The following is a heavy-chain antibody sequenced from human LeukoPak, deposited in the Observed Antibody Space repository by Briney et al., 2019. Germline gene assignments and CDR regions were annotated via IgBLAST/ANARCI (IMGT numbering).Heavy chain of an antibody. CDR2: INHSGST. CDR3: ARGNPSGNSAAFDY. V-gene: IGHV4-34*01. J-gene: IGHJ4*02. Sequence: SETLSLTCAVYGGSFSGYYWSWIRQPPGKGLEWIGEINHSGSTNYNPSLKSRVTISVDTSKNQFSLKLSSVTAADTAVYYCARGNPSGNSAAFDYWGQGTLVTVSS. CDR1: GGSFSGYY. D-gene: IGHD4-23*01.